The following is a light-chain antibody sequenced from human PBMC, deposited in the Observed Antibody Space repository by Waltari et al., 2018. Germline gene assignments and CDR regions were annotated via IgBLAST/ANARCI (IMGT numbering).Light chain of an antibody. CDR3: QQYYSTPYT. V-gene: IGKV1-NL1*01. J-gene: IGKJ2*01. Sequence: DIQMTQSPSSLSASVGDRVTITCRASQCISNSLAWYQQKPGKAPKLLLYAASRLESGVPSRVSGSGSGTDYTLTISSLQPEDFATYYCQQYYSTPYTFGQGTNLEIK. CDR1: QCISNS. CDR2: AAS.